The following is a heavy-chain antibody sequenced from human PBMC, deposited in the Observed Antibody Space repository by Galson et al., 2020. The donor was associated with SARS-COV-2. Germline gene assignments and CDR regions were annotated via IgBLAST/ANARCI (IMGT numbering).Heavy chain of an antibody. J-gene: IGHJ4*02. Sequence: SETLSLTCTVSGGSIRTGDYYWSWIRQRPGKGLEWIGYSDYAGSTYYNPSLRSRLIISVDTSKNQFSVKVTSVTAADTAVYYCARGSDSNGKYFGSWGLGTLVTVS. CDR2: SDYAGST. CDR1: GGSIRTGDYY. D-gene: IGHD3-22*01. V-gene: IGHV4-31*03. CDR3: ARGSDSNGKYFGS.